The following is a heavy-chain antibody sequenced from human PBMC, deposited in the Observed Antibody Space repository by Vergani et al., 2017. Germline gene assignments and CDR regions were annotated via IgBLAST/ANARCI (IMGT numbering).Heavy chain of an antibody. CDR2: ISSCGNYV. CDR3: ARDQGSGTNRHHYGMDV. J-gene: IGHJ6*02. D-gene: IGHD3-10*01. Sequence: EEHLVESGGGLVKPGGSLRLSCVASGFTFGSYSVNWVRQAPGRGLEWVASISSCGNYVYYAASVKGRFSISRDNAKSLLSLQMNSLRGDDTAVYYCARDQGSGTNRHHYGMDVWGQGTTVTVSS. CDR1: GFTFGSYS. V-gene: IGHV3-21*06.